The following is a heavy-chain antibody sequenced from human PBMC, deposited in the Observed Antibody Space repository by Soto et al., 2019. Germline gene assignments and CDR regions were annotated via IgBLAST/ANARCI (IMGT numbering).Heavy chain of an antibody. D-gene: IGHD6-13*01. J-gene: IGHJ4*02. V-gene: IGHV1-69*13. CDR2: IIPIFGTA. CDR3: ARSQDGIAAGILDY. Sequence: SVKVSCKASGGTFSSYAISWVRQAPGQGLEWMGGIIPIFGTANYAQKFQGRVTITADESTSAAYMELSSLRSEDTAVYYCARSQDGIAAGILDYWGQGTLVTVSS. CDR1: GGTFSSYA.